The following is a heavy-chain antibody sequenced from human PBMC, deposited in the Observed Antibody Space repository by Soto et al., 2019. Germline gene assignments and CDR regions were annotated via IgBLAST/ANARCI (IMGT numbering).Heavy chain of an antibody. D-gene: IGHD3-3*02. CDR2: INYSGRT. CDR3: ARFSTLSKDYGVDG. J-gene: IGHJ6*02. CDR1: SGSISSSDYY. V-gene: IGHV4-30-4*01. Sequence: QVQLQESGPGLVKPSQTLSLTCSVSSGSISSSDYYWSLIRQPPGKGLEWIGYINYSGRTYYKPSLKSLVSISIDSSKNQFSLTLTSVTAADTAVYFCARFSTLSKDYGVDGWGQGTTVTVSS.